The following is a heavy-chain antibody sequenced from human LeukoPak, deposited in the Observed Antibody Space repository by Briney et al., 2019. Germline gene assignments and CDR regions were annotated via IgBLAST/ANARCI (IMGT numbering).Heavy chain of an antibody. CDR3: AKHFNYCSGGSCYWGFVGY. Sequence: QPGGSLRLSCAASGFTFSSYAMSWVRQAPGKGLEWVSAISGSGGSTYYADSVKGRFTISRDNSKNTLYLQMNSLRAEDTAVYYCAKHFNYCSGGSCYWGFVGYWGQRTLVTVSS. CDR2: ISGSGGST. V-gene: IGHV3-23*01. D-gene: IGHD2-15*01. J-gene: IGHJ4*02. CDR1: GFTFSSYA.